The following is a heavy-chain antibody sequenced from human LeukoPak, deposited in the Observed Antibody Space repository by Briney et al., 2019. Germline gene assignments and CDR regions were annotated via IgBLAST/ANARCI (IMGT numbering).Heavy chain of an antibody. D-gene: IGHD6-6*01. CDR3: ARGYSSSSGVDY. Sequence: GGSLRLSCAASGFTLSSYWMHWVRQAPGKGLEWVSSISSSSSYIYYADSVKGRFTISRDNAKNSLYLQMNSLRAEDTAVYYCARGYSSSSGVDYWGQGTLVTVSS. CDR2: ISSSSSYI. V-gene: IGHV3-21*01. J-gene: IGHJ4*02. CDR1: GFTLSSYW.